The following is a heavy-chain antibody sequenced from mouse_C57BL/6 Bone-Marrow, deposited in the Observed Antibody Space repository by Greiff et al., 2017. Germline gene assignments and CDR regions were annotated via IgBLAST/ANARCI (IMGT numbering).Heavy chain of an antibody. CDR1: GFTFSSYA. CDR2: ISDGGSYT. Sequence: EVQVVESGGGLVKPGGSLKLSCAASGFTFSSYAMSWVRQTPEKRLEWVATISDGGSYTYYPDNVKGRFTISRDNAKNNLYLQMSHLKSEDTAMYYCARGPIYYYGSSPFYYAMDYWGQGTSVTVSS. J-gene: IGHJ4*01. CDR3: ARGPIYYYGSSPFYYAMDY. V-gene: IGHV5-4*01. D-gene: IGHD1-1*01.